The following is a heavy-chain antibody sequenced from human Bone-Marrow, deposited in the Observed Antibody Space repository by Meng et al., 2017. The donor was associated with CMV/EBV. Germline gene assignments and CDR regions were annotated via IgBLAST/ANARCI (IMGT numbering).Heavy chain of an antibody. CDR2: ISYEGRDK. J-gene: IGHJ3*02. CDR1: GFSFSNHA. V-gene: IGHV3-30*02. CDR3: AREANTAFDI. D-gene: IGHD1-26*01. Sequence: GESLKISCAASGFSFSNHAMHWVRQAPGKGLEWVAFISYEGRDKFYGDSVKGRFTISRDNSKNTLYLQMNSLRTEDTAAYYCAREANTAFDIWGQGTIVTVSS.